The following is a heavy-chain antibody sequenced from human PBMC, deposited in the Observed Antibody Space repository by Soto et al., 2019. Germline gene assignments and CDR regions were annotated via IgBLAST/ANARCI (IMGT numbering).Heavy chain of an antibody. Sequence: QVQLVESGGGVVQPGRSLRLSCAASGFTFSSYGMHWVRQAPGKGLEWVAVISYDGSNKYYADSVKGRFTISRDNSKNTLYLQMNSLRAEDTAVYYCAKEKIVVVVAANYFDYWGQGTLVTVSS. V-gene: IGHV3-30*18. CDR3: AKEKIVVVVAANYFDY. CDR1: GFTFSSYG. J-gene: IGHJ4*02. D-gene: IGHD2-15*01. CDR2: ISYDGSNK.